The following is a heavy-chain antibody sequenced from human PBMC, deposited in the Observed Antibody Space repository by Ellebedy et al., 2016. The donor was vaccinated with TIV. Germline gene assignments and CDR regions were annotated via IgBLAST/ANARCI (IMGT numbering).Heavy chain of an antibody. V-gene: IGHV1-18*01. CDR3: ARGFYEKFHP. CDR1: GYTFTSYG. D-gene: IGHD2/OR15-2a*01. Sequence: ASVKVSCKASGYTFTSYGISWVRQAPGQGLEWMGWIGAYNGDTNYAQKFQGRVTMTTDTFTTTAYMELRSLTSDDTAVYYCARGFYEKFHPWGQGTLVTVSS. CDR2: IGAYNGDT. J-gene: IGHJ5*02.